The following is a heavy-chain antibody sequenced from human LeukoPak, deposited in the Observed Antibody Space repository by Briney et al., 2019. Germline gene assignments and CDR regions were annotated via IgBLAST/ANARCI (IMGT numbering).Heavy chain of an antibody. V-gene: IGHV3-49*04. D-gene: IGHD6-19*01. J-gene: IGHJ4*02. CDR2: TRSKAYGGTT. CDR3: TRGREKYSSGWYSFDY. Sequence: GGSLRLSCTASGFTFGDYAMSWVRQAPGKGLEWVGFTRSKAYGGTTEYAASVKGRFTISRDDSKSIAYLQMNSLKTEDTAVYYCTRGREKYSSGWYSFDYWGQGTLVTVSS. CDR1: GFTFGDYA.